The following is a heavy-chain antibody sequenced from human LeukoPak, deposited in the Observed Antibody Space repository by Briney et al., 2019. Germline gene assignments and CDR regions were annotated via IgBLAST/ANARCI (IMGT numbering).Heavy chain of an antibody. J-gene: IGHJ4*02. V-gene: IGHV3-23*01. Sequence: GGTLRLSCAASGFPFSSYAMSWVRQAPGKGLEWVSAISGSGGSTYYADSVKGRFTISRDNSKNTLYLQMNSLRAEDTAVYYCANSQGLDHFDYWGQGTLVTVSS. D-gene: IGHD1-1*01. CDR1: GFPFSSYA. CDR3: ANSQGLDHFDY. CDR2: ISGSGGST.